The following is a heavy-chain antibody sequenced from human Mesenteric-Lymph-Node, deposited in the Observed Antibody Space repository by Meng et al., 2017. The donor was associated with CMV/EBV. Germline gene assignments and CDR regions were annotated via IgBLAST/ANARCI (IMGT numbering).Heavy chain of an antibody. CDR1: GFTFSDYA. Sequence: GESLKISCAASGFTFSDYAMSWVRQAPGKGLEWVSVIYAANSGTRYAASVKGRFPISRDNSKNTLYLQMDSLRAEDTAIYYCARGWSGGVDYYFDYWGQGILVTVSS. V-gene: IGHV3-23*03. J-gene: IGHJ4*02. CDR2: IYAANSGT. CDR3: ARGWSGGVDYYFDY. D-gene: IGHD3-16*01.